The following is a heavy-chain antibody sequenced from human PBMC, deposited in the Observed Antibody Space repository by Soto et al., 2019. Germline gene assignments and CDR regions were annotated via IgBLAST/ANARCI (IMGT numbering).Heavy chain of an antibody. J-gene: IGHJ4*02. D-gene: IGHD2-8*02. CDR3: ARDKITGLFDY. Sequence: SLTCAVYGGSFSGYYWSWIRQPPGKGLEWIGYIYDSGSTNYNPSLKSRVTISVDTSKNQFSLKLTSVTAADTAVYYCARDKITGLFDYWGQGTLVTVSS. V-gene: IGHV4-59*12. CDR2: IYDSGST. CDR1: GGSFSGYY.